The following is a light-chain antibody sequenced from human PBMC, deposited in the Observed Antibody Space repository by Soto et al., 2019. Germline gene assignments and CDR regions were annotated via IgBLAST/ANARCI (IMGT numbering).Light chain of an antibody. Sequence: EIVLTQSPATLSLSPGERATLSCRASQSVSSYLAWYQQKPGQAPRLLIYDASNRATGIPARFSGSGSGTDFTLTISSLEPEDFAVSYCQQRSNWPRTFGQGPKVQIK. CDR1: QSVSSY. CDR2: DAS. V-gene: IGKV3-11*01. CDR3: QQRSNWPRT. J-gene: IGKJ1*01.